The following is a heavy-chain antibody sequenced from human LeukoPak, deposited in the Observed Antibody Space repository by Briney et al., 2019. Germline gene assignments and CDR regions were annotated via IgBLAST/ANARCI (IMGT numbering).Heavy chain of an antibody. CDR3: ATDPGKLLPPDSFDI. D-gene: IGHD2/OR15-2a*01. V-gene: IGHV5-51*01. CDR1: GNSFTNYW. CDR2: IYPGDSDT. J-gene: IGHJ3*02. Sequence: GESLKISCKGSGNSFTNYWIGWVRQMPGKGLEWMGIIYPGDSDTTYSPSFQGQVTISADKSISTAYLQWSSLKASDTAMYYCATDPGKLLPPDSFDIWGQGTMVTVSS.